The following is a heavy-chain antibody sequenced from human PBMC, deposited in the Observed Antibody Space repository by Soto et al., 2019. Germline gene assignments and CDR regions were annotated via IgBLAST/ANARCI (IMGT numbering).Heavy chain of an antibody. CDR2: IWYDGSNK. CDR1: GFTFSSYG. CDR3: ARDLGVTMVRGVPFDY. Sequence: VQLVESGGGVVQPGRSLRLSCAASGFTFSSYGMHWVRQAPGMGLAWVAVIWYDGSNKYYADSVKGRFTISRDNSKNTLYLQMNSLRAEDTAVYYCARDLGVTMVRGVPFDYWGQGTLVTVSS. J-gene: IGHJ4*02. D-gene: IGHD3-10*01. V-gene: IGHV3-33*01.